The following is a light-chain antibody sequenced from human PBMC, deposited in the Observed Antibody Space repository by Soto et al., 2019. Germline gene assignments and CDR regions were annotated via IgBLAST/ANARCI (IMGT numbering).Light chain of an antibody. CDR1: SSDIGGYNY. J-gene: IGLJ2*01. V-gene: IGLV2-8*01. CDR3: RSYAGSNNVV. CDR2: EVS. Sequence: QSVLTQPPSASGSPGQSVTISCTGTSSDIGGYNYVSWYQQHQGKAPKLMIYEVSNRPSGVPDRFSGSKSGNTASLTVSGLQAEDEADYYCRSYAGSNNVVFGGGTKLTVL.